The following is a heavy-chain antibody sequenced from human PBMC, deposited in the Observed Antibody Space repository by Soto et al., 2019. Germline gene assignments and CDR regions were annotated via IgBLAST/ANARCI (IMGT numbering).Heavy chain of an antibody. CDR3: TTGALGYFQH. D-gene: IGHD7-27*01. Sequence: GGSLRLSCAASGFSFNDAWMNWVRQAPGKGLEWVGLIKSKTDGGTTDYAAPVKGRFTISRDDSKNTLYLQMNSLKTEDTAVYYCTTGALGYFQHWGQGTLVTVSS. CDR2: IKSKTDGGTT. J-gene: IGHJ1*01. CDR1: GFSFNDAW. V-gene: IGHV3-15*07.